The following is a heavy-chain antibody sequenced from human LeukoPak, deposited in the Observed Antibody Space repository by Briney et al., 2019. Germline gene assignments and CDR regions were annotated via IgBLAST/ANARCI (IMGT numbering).Heavy chain of an antibody. CDR1: GGSFSGYY. V-gene: IGHV4-34*01. D-gene: IGHD3-22*01. Sequence: KSSETLSLTCAVYGGSFSGYYWSWIRQPPGKGLEWIGEINHSGSTNYNPSLKSRVTISVDTSKNQFSLKLSSVTAADTAVYYCAGSTYYYDSSGYQTFDYWGQGTLVTVSS. CDR3: AGSTYYYDSSGYQTFDY. J-gene: IGHJ4*02. CDR2: INHSGST.